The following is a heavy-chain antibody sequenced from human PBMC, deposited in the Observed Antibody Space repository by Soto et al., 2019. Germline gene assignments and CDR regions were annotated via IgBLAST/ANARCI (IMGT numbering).Heavy chain of an antibody. Sequence: VSVKVSCKASGYTFTSYGISWVRQAPGQGLEWMGWISAYNGNTNYAQKLQGRVTMTTDTSTSTAYMELRSLRSDDTAVYYCARDGETTPDYGMDVWGQGTTVTVSS. CDR3: ARDGETTPDYGMDV. CDR1: GYTFTSYG. J-gene: IGHJ6*02. D-gene: IGHD4-17*01. CDR2: ISAYNGNT. V-gene: IGHV1-18*01.